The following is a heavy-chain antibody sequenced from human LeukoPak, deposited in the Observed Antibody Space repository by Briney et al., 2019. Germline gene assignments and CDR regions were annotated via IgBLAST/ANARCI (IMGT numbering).Heavy chain of an antibody. CDR3: ARAAPSITGTRVQRVFDY. J-gene: IGHJ4*02. V-gene: IGHV4-39*01. Sequence: SETLSLTCTASGGSISSSSHYWGWIRQPPGKGLEWIASIYKTGSTFYNPSLKSRVTISVDTSKNQFSLNLRSVTAADTAVYYCARAAPSITGTRVQRVFDYWGQGTLVTVSS. CDR1: GGSISSSSHY. D-gene: IGHD1-7*01. CDR2: IYKTGST.